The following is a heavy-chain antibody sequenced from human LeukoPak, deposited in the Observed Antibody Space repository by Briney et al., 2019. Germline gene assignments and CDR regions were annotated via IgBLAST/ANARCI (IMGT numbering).Heavy chain of an antibody. Sequence: GGSLRLSCAASGFTFSSYAMSWVRQAPGKGLEWVSAISGSGGSTYYADSVKGRFTISRDNSKNTLYLQMNSLRAEDTAVYYCAKGYYCSSTSCPLGYWGQGTLVTVSS. CDR2: ISGSGGST. CDR1: GFTFSSYA. V-gene: IGHV3-23*01. J-gene: IGHJ4*02. D-gene: IGHD2-2*01. CDR3: AKGYYCSSTSCPLGY.